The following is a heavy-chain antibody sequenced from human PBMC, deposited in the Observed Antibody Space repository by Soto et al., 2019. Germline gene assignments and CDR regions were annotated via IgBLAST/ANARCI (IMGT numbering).Heavy chain of an antibody. J-gene: IGHJ6*02. D-gene: IGHD6-6*01. CDR3: AKDVRAARRSYYYGMDV. Sequence: QVQLVESGGGLVKPGGSLRLSCAASGFTFSDYYMSWIRQAPGKGLEWVSYISSSGSTIYYADSVKGRFTISRDNAKNSLYLQMNSLRAEDTAVYYCAKDVRAARRSYYYGMDVWGQGTTVTVSS. CDR2: ISSSGSTI. V-gene: IGHV3-11*04. CDR1: GFTFSDYY.